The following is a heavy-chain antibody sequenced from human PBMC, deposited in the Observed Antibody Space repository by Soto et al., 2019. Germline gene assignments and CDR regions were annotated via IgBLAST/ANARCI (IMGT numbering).Heavy chain of an antibody. J-gene: IGHJ4*02. D-gene: IGHD3-22*01. CDR1: GFTFSSYS. CDR3: ARSPYYYDSSNYYGY. CDR2: ISSSSSTI. Sequence: EVQLVESGGGLVQPGGSLRLSCAASGFTFSSYSMNWVRQAPGKGLEWVSYISSSSSTIYYADSVKGRFTISRDNAKNSLYLQLNSLRDEDTAVYYSARSPYYYDSSNYYGYWGQGTLVTVSS. V-gene: IGHV3-48*02.